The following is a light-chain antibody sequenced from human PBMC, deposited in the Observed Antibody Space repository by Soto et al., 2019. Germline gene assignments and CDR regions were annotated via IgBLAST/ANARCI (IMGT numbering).Light chain of an antibody. J-gene: IGKJ1*01. CDR3: QQYGNSPLT. CDR1: QSVSSSF. Sequence: EIVLTQSPATLSLSPGERATLSCRASQSVSSSFLSWYQQKPGQAPRLLIYGASSRATGIPDRFSGSGSGTDFTLTISRLEPEDFAVYYCQQYGNSPLTFGKGTKVEIK. V-gene: IGKV3-20*01. CDR2: GAS.